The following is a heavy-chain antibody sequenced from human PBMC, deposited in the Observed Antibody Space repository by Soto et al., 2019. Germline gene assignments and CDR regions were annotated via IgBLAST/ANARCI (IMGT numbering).Heavy chain of an antibody. V-gene: IGHV4-31*03. CDR1: GGSISSGGYY. CDR2: IYYSGST. Sequence: SETLSLTCTVSGGSISSGGYYWSWIRQHPGKGLEWIGYIYYSGSTYYNPSLKSRVTISVDTSKNQFSLKLSSVTAADTAVYYCAREGYAGSSGAIDIWGQGTMVTVS. D-gene: IGHD5-18*01. CDR3: AREGYAGSSGAIDI. J-gene: IGHJ3*02.